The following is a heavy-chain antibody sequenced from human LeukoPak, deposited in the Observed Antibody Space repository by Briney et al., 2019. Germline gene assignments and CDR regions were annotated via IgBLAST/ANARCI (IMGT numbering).Heavy chain of an antibody. V-gene: IGHV1-69*13. D-gene: IGHD6-13*01. CDR1: GGTFSSYA. J-gene: IGHJ3*02. CDR2: IIPIFGTA. Sequence: SVKVSCKASGGTFSSYAISWVRQAPGQGLEWMGGIIPIFGTANYAQKFQGRVTITADESTSTAYMELSSLRSEDTAVYYCARFGSSWYGEGHAFDIWGQGTMVTVSS. CDR3: ARFGSSWYGEGHAFDI.